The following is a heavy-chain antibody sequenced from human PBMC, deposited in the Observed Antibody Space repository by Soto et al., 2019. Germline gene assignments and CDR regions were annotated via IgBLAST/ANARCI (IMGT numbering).Heavy chain of an antibody. CDR3: ARAPDYGDDDAFDI. CDR1: GFTFSSYA. D-gene: IGHD4-17*01. J-gene: IGHJ3*02. V-gene: IGHV3-21*01. CDR2: ISSGSSYI. Sequence: GGSLRLSCAASGFTFSSYAMHWVRQAPGKGLEWVSSISSGSSYIYYADSVKGRFTISRDNAKNSLYLQMNSLRAEDTAVYYCARAPDYGDDDAFDIWGQGTMVTVSS.